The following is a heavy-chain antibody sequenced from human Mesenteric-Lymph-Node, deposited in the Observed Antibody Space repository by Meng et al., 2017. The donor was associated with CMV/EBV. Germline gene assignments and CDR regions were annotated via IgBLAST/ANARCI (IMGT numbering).Heavy chain of an antibody. D-gene: IGHD1-7*01. Sequence: SGGPFSSYAISWVRQAPGQGLEWMGGIIPILGIANYAQKFQGRVTITADKSTSTAYMELSSLRSEDTAVYYCARAGWLELPEGWFDPWGQGTLVTVSS. CDR2: IIPILGIA. CDR3: ARAGWLELPEGWFDP. CDR1: GGPFSSYA. J-gene: IGHJ5*02. V-gene: IGHV1-69*10.